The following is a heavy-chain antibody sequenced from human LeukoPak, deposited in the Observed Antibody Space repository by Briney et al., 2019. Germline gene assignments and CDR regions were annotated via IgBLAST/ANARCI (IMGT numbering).Heavy chain of an antibody. J-gene: IGHJ4*02. V-gene: IGHV1-2*02. CDR2: INPNSGGT. D-gene: IGHD6-13*01. Sequence: ASVKVSCKASGYTFTGYYMHWVRQAPGQGLEWMGWINPNSGGTNYAQKFQGRVTMTRDTSISTAYMELSRLRSDDTAVYYCARQHSSSRYDPPDFDYWGQGTLVTVSS. CDR1: GYTFTGYY. CDR3: ARQHSSSRYDPPDFDY.